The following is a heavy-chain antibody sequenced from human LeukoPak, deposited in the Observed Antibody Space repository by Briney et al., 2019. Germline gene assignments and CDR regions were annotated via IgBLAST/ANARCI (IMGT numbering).Heavy chain of an antibody. V-gene: IGHV5-10-1*01. Sequence: GESLKISCKGSGYSFTSYWISWVRQMPGKGLEWMGRIDPSDSYTNYSPSFQGHVTISADKSISTAYLQWSSLKGSDTAMYYCARVTTGYCSGGSCYPIDAFDIWGQGTMVTVSS. CDR1: GYSFTSYW. CDR2: IDPSDSYT. J-gene: IGHJ3*02. D-gene: IGHD2-15*01. CDR3: ARVTTGYCSGGSCYPIDAFDI.